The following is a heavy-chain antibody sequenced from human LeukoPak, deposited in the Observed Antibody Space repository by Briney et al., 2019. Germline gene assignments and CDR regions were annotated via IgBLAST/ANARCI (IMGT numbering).Heavy chain of an antibody. CDR2: INSDGSST. CDR3: AREVKFLDYYDSSGYYYAFDI. J-gene: IGHJ3*02. V-gene: IGHV3-74*01. Sequence: PGGSLRLSCAASGFTFSSYWMHWVRQAPGKGLVWVSRINSDGSSTGYADSVKGRFTISRDNAKNTLYLQMNSLRAEDTAVYYCAREVKFLDYYDSSGYYYAFDIWGQGTMVTVSS. CDR1: GFTFSSYW. D-gene: IGHD3-22*01.